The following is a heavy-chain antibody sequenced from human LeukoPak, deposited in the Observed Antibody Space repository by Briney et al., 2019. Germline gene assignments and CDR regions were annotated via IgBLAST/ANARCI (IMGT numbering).Heavy chain of an antibody. CDR2: INHSGST. V-gene: IGHV4-34*01. CDR1: GFTFSSYG. CDR3: ASQGHHGKIVGTTLSYFYMDV. Sequence: GSLRLSCAASGFTFSSYGMHWVRQPPGKGLEWIGEINHSGSTNYNPSLKSRVTISVDTSKNQFSLKLSSVTAADTAFYYCASQGHHGKIVGTTLSYFYMDVCGKGTTVTVSS. D-gene: IGHD1-26*01. J-gene: IGHJ6*03.